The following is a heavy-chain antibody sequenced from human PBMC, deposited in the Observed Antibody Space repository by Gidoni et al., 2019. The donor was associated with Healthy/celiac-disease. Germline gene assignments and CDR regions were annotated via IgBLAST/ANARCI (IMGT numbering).Heavy chain of an antibody. V-gene: IGHV4-4*02. J-gene: IGHJ6*02. CDR2: IYHSGST. D-gene: IGHD2-2*01. CDR1: GGSISSSNW. CDR3: ARVNPLRYCSSTSCYYYGMDV. Sequence: QVQLQESGPGLVKPSGTLSLTCAVSGGSISSSNWWSWVRQPPGKGLEWIGEIYHSGSTNYNPSLKSRVTISVDKSKNQFSLKLSSVTAADTAVYYCARVNPLRYCSSTSCYYYGMDVWGQGTTVTVSS.